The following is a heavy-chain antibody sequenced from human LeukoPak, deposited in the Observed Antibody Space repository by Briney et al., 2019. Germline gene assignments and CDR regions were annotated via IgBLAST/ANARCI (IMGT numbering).Heavy chain of an antibody. Sequence: ASVTVSCKVSGHSLAELAMHWVRQAPGKGLDWVGGFDPEECETFYAQEVLGRVSMTEDTSTDTAYMELSSLTSDDAAVYYCAILPLTVVTPLDVWGQGTTVTVSS. CDR1: GHSLAELA. CDR3: AILPLTVVTPLDV. V-gene: IGHV1-24*01. CDR2: FDPEECET. D-gene: IGHD4-23*01. J-gene: IGHJ6*02.